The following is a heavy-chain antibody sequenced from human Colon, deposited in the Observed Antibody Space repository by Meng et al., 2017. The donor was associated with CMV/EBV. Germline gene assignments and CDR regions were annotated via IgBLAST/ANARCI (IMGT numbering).Heavy chain of an antibody. CDR2: MNPNNGYT. D-gene: IGHD3-22*01. CDR1: GDTITNFE. Sequence: SGDTITNFEITWGRQAPGQGLEWMGWMNPNNGYTGYEKKFKGRVTMTTDTSINTAYMELSSLSSDGTAVYYCAPNYYDSSGYPFFHYWGQGTLVTVSS. CDR3: APNYYDSSGYPFFHY. V-gene: IGHV1-8*01. J-gene: IGHJ4*02.